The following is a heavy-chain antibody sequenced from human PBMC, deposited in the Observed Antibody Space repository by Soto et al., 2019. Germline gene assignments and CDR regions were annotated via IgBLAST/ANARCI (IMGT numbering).Heavy chain of an antibody. CDR1: GFSFSSYG. Sequence: LRLSCAASGFSFSSYGMHWVRQAPGKGLDWVADIWYDGSNKYYAESVKGRFTISRDNSKNTLYVQMNSLTVEDTAVYYCARAQYTGSYFDACDVWGQGTMVTVSS. CDR2: IWYDGSNK. V-gene: IGHV3-33*03. D-gene: IGHD1-26*01. J-gene: IGHJ3*01. CDR3: ARAQYTGSYFDACDV.